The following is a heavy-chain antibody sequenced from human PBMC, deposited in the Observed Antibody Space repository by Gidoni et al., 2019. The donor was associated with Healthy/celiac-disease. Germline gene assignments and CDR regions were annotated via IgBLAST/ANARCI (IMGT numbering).Heavy chain of an antibody. J-gene: IGHJ6*03. D-gene: IGHD3-10*01. V-gene: IGHV3-48*02. Sequence: EVQLVESGGGLVQPGGSLRLSCAASGFTFSSYSMNWVRQAPGKGLEWVSYISSSSSTIYYADSVKGRFTISRDNAKNSLYLQMNSLRDEDTAVYYCARDMRRITMVRGVSYYYYYMDVWGKGTTVTVSS. CDR3: ARDMRRITMVRGVSYYYYYMDV. CDR1: GFTFSSYS. CDR2: ISSSSSTI.